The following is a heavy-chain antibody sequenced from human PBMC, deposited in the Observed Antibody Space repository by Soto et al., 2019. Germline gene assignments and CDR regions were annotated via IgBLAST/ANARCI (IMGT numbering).Heavy chain of an antibody. V-gene: IGHV3-23*01. D-gene: IGHD2-2*01. Sequence: GGSLRLSCAASGFTFSSYAMSWVRQAPGKGLEWVSAISGSGGSTYYADSVKGRFTISRDNSKNTLYLQMNSLRAEDTAVYYCANGMCSTSCYGAHYLDYWGQGTLVTVSS. CDR1: GFTFSSYA. CDR3: ANGMCSTSCYGAHYLDY. J-gene: IGHJ4*02. CDR2: ISGSGGST.